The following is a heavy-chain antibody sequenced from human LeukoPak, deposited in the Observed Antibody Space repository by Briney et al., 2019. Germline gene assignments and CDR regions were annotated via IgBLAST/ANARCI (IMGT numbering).Heavy chain of an antibody. J-gene: IGHJ5*02. CDR3: VRGGPSTWS. Sequence: GGSLRLSCAASGFTFSSYAMSWVRQAPGKRPVWVSRINDDGSDTIYADSVRGRFTISRDDAKNTVYLQMNNLRAEDTAVYYCVRGGPSTWSWGQGTLVTVSS. CDR2: INDDGSDT. V-gene: IGHV3-74*01. CDR1: GFTFSSYA. D-gene: IGHD2-15*01.